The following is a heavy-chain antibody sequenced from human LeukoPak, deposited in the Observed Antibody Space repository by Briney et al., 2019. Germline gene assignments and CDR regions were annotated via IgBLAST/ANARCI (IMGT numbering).Heavy chain of an antibody. D-gene: IGHD5-24*01. CDR2: IRYDGSNK. CDR1: EFTFSSYG. Sequence: GGSLRLSCAASEFTFSSYGMHWVRQAPGKGLEWVAFIRYDGSNKYYADSVKGRFTISRDNSKNTLYLQMNSLRVEDTAVYYCAKDRGDYFDYWGQGTLVTVSS. V-gene: IGHV3-30*02. J-gene: IGHJ4*02. CDR3: AKDRGDYFDY.